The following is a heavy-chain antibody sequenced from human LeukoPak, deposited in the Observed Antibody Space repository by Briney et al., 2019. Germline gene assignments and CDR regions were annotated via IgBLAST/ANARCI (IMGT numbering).Heavy chain of an antibody. CDR3: ARDASGHDAFDI. CDR1: GFTFPTYS. CDR2: ISSTGNTT. V-gene: IGHV3-48*01. Sequence: GGSLRLSCAASGFTFPTYSMNWVRQAPGKGLEWISYISSTGNTTYYADSVKGRFTISRHNSKNTLYLQMNSLRAEDTAVYYCARDASGHDAFDIWGQGTMVTVSS. J-gene: IGHJ3*02. D-gene: IGHD6-19*01.